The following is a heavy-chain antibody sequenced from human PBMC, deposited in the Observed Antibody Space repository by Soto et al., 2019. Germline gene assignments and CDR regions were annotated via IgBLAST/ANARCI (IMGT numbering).Heavy chain of an antibody. CDR1: GGTFSSYA. J-gene: IGHJ5*02. CDR2: IIPIFGTA. D-gene: IGHD3-10*02. V-gene: IGHV1-69*13. Sequence: SVKVSCKASGGTFSSYAISWVRQAPGQGLEWMGGIIPIFGTANYAQKFQGRVTITADESTSTAYMELSSLRSEDTAVYYCAREIVRGVISYVWFDPWGQGTLVIVSA. CDR3: AREIVRGVISYVWFDP.